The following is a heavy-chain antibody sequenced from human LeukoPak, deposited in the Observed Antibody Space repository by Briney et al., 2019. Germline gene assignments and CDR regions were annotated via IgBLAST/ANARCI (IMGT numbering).Heavy chain of an antibody. Sequence: SGTLSLTCAVSGGSISSSNWWSWVRQPPGKGLEWIGEIYHSGRTNYTPSLKSRVTISVDKSKDQLSLKLSSVTAADTAVYYCARDNYDNSGYYFDYWGQGTLVTVSS. D-gene: IGHD3-22*01. V-gene: IGHV4-4*02. CDR1: GGSISSSNW. J-gene: IGHJ4*02. CDR2: IYHSGRT. CDR3: ARDNYDNSGYYFDY.